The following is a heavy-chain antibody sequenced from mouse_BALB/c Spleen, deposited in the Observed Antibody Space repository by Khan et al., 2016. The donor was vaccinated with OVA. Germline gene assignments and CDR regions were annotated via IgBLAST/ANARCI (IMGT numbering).Heavy chain of an antibody. CDR3: ARQPYYHYNVMDY. CDR2: IWNDGST. Sequence: QVQLKQSGPGLVAPSQSLSITCTISGFSLTNYGVHWVRQPPGKGLEWLVVIWNDGSTTYYSALKSRLTISKDNSKSQVFLKMNSHQTDDTAMYFCARQPYYHYNVMDYWGQGTSVTVSS. D-gene: IGHD2-10*01. V-gene: IGHV2-6-1*01. J-gene: IGHJ4*01. CDR1: GFSLTNYG.